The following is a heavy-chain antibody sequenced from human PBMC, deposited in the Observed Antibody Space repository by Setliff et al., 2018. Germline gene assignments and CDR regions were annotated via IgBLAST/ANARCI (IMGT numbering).Heavy chain of an antibody. V-gene: IGHV3-48*04. CDR2: ITGNGRRT. D-gene: IGHD3-10*01. Sequence: GGSLRLSCAASGFDFSNYNMNWVRQVPGKGLVWVSCITGNGRRTFYADSVKGRFTMSSDNAKNSLYLQMNSLRAEDTAVYYCARDHVYGSQYYYYYYGMDVWGQGTTVTVSS. J-gene: IGHJ6*02. CDR3: ARDHVYGSQYYYYYYGMDV. CDR1: GFDFSNYN.